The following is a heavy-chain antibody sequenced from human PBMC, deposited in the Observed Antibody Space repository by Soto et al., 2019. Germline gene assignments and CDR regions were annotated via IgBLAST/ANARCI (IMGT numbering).Heavy chain of an antibody. V-gene: IGHV3-23*01. CDR1: GFTFSSYA. Sequence: GGSLRLSCAASGFTFSSYAMSWVRQAPGKGLEWVSAISGSGGSTYYADSVKGRFTISRDNSENTLYLQMNSLRAEDTAVYYCAKEWSPSRQSTTYFDYWGQGTLVTVS. CDR2: ISGSGGST. J-gene: IGHJ4*02. D-gene: IGHD4-17*01. CDR3: AKEWSPSRQSTTYFDY.